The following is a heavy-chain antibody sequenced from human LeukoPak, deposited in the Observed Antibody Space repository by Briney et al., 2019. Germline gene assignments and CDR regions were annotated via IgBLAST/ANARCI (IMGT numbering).Heavy chain of an antibody. CDR2: LFYCRIS. D-gene: IGHD3-10*01. CDR3: AKSDGYGLVDI. Sequence: PSETLSLTCTVSGGSISTSNYYGRWIRQPPGEGGEWIWYLFYCRISYYRSSLRSRVTISLYPSMNQFSLKVTSVSASDTAVYYCAKSDGYGLVDIWGQGTMVTVSS. CDR1: GGSISTSNYY. V-gene: IGHV4-39*07. J-gene: IGHJ3*02.